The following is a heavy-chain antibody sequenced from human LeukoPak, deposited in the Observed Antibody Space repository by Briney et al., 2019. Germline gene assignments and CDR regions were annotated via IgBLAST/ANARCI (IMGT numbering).Heavy chain of an antibody. J-gene: IGHJ4*02. Sequence: SETLPLTCTVSGGSISSYYWSWIRQPPGKGLDWIGYIYYSGSTNYNPSLKSRVTISVDTSKNQFSLKLSSVTAADTAVYYCARIGHEDYYFDYWGQGTLVTVSS. CDR2: IYYSGST. V-gene: IGHV4-59*01. CDR3: ARIGHEDYYFDY. CDR1: GGSISSYY.